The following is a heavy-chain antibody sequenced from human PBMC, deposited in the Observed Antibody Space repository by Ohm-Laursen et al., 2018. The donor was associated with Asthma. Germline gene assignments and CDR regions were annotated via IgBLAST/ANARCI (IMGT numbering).Heavy chain of an antibody. D-gene: IGHD3-10*01. Sequence: GTLSFTCTVYGGSFSGYYWSWIRQPPGKGLEWIGEINHSGSTNYNPSLKSRVTISVDTSKNQFSLKLSSVTAADTAVYYCARGSPRYYGSGSYYGYWGQGTLVTVSS. CDR1: GGSFSGYY. V-gene: IGHV4-34*01. CDR2: INHSGST. CDR3: ARGSPRYYGSGSYYGY. J-gene: IGHJ4*02.